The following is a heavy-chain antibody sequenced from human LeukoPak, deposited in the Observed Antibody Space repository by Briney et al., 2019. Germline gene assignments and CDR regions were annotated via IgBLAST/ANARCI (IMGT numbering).Heavy chain of an antibody. V-gene: IGHV3-23*01. CDR1: GFTLGNYA. CDR3: AKGVRLWFAFYFDY. CDR2: ISGNGYNT. D-gene: IGHD3-10*01. J-gene: IGHJ4*02. Sequence: GGSLRLSCAASGFTLGNYAMSWVRQAPGKGLEWVSAISGNGYNTYYADSVKGRFTISSESSRNTLYLQMHSLRAEDTAVYYCAKGVRLWFAFYFDYWGKGTLVTVSP.